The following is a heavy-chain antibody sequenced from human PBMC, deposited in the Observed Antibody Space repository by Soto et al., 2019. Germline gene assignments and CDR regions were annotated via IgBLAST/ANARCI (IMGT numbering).Heavy chain of an antibody. CDR3: ARNNHRLRPGGLDV. J-gene: IGHJ6*02. CDR2: INPSGST. V-gene: IGHV4-30-2*01. CDR1: GGSISSGGYS. D-gene: IGHD4-17*01. Sequence: SETLSLTCAVSGGSISSGGYSWNWIRQPPGKGLEWIGYINPSGSTHHNPSLRSRVTISIVASNHQFSMRLDSVTAADTAVYFCARNNHRLRPGGLDVWGQGTTVTVSS.